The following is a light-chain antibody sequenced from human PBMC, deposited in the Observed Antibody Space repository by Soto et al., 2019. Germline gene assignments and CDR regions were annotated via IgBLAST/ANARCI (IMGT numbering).Light chain of an antibody. CDR3: QQFNSYPQA. Sequence: AIPLTQSPSSLSASVGDRVTITCRASQGISSFLAWYQQKPGKAPKLLIYDASSLESGVPSRFSGSGSGTDFSLTISSLQPEDFATYYCQQFNSYPQAFGQGTRLEIQ. CDR1: QGISSF. J-gene: IGKJ5*01. CDR2: DAS. V-gene: IGKV1-13*02.